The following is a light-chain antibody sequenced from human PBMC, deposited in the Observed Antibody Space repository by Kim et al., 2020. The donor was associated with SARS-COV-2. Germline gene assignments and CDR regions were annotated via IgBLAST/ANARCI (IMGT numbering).Light chain of an antibody. CDR3: SSYTSSSTVV. CDR2: EVS. J-gene: IGLJ2*01. V-gene: IGLV2-18*02. Sequence: QPALTQPPSVSGSPGQSVTISCTGTSSDVGSYNRVSWYQQPPGTAPKLMIYEVSNRPSGVPDRFSGSKSGNTASLTISGLQAEDEADYYCSSYTSSSTVVFGGGTQLTVL. CDR1: SSDVGSYNR.